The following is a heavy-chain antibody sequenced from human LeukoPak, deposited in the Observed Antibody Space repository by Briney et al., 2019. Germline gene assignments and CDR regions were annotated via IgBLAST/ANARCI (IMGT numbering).Heavy chain of an antibody. CDR1: GFTFSSYS. V-gene: IGHV3-48*01. J-gene: IGHJ6*03. D-gene: IGHD6-6*01. CDR2: ISSSSSTI. CDR3: AREGDIAARVYYYYYMDV. Sequence: GGSLRLSCAASGFTFSSYSMNWVRQAPGKGLEWVSYISSSSSTIYYADSVKGRFTISRDNAKNSLYLQMNSPRAEDTAVYYCAREGDIAARVYYYYYMDVWGKGTTVTVSS.